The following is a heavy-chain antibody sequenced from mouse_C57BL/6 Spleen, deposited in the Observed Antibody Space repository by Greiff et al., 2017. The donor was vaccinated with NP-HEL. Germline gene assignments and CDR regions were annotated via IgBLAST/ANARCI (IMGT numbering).Heavy chain of an antibody. J-gene: IGHJ2*01. CDR1: GYTFTSYW. CDR3: TRGGDYDADYFDY. Sequence: EVQLQESGTVLARPGASVKMSCKTSGYTFTSYWMHWVKQRPGQGLAWIGAIYPGNSDTSSNQKFKGKAKLTAVTSASTAYMELSSLTNEDSAVYYCTRGGDYDADYFDYWGQGTTLTVSS. CDR2: IYPGNSDT. V-gene: IGHV1-5*01. D-gene: IGHD2-4*01.